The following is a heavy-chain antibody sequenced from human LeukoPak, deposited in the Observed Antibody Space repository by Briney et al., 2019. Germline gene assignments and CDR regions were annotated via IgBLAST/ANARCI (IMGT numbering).Heavy chain of an antibody. CDR1: GFTFSSYA. D-gene: IGHD3-10*01. Sequence: PGGSLRLSCAASGFTFSSYAMHWVRQAPGKGLDWVALMSPDGNKKYYADSVKGRFTISRDNSKNTVDLQLNSLRAEDTAVYYCARDLIGRYTLDYCGQGTLVTVSS. J-gene: IGHJ4*02. CDR3: ARDLIGRYTLDY. V-gene: IGHV3-30-3*01. CDR2: MSPDGNKK.